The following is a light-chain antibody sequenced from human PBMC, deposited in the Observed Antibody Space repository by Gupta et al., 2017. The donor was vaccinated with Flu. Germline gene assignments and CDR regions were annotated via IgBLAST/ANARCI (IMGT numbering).Light chain of an antibody. CDR3: QQTYRVPYT. V-gene: IGKV1-39*01. CDR1: QPINSY. CDR2: DAS. Sequence: DIQMTQSPPSLSAYVGDSVTITGRASQPINSYLNWYQQTPGKAPNLLIYDASSWQSGVPSRFSGSESGTVFTLTISNRQREDFASYYGQQTYRVPYTFGKGTKLQIK. J-gene: IGKJ2*01.